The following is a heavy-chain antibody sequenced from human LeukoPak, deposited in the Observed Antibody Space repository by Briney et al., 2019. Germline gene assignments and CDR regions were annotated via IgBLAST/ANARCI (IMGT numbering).Heavy chain of an antibody. CDR2: IYYTGST. V-gene: IGHV4-30-4*07. Sequence: SQTLSLTCAVSGGSISRSGYSWSWIRQPPGKGLDWIAYIYYTGSTYYNPSLKSRVTISLDPSKNQFSLKLTSVTAADTAVYDCARGGESRGCEGRFDPWGQGTLVTVSS. CDR3: ARGGESRGCEGRFDP. J-gene: IGHJ5*02. D-gene: IGHD5-12*01. CDR1: GGSISRSGYS.